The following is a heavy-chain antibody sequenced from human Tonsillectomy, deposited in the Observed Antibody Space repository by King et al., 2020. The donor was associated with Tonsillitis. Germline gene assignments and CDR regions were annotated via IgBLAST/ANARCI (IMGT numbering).Heavy chain of an antibody. D-gene: IGHD2-21*02. CDR2: IKSKTDGGTT. CDR1: GFTFSNAW. CDR3: TTGITYCGGDCPLYYFDY. V-gene: IGHV3-15*01. Sequence: VQLVESGGGLEKPGGSLRLSCAASGFTFSNAWMSWVRQAPGKGLEWVGRIKSKTDGGTTDYAAPVKGRFTISRDDSKNTLYLQMNSLKTEDTAVYYCTTGITYCGGDCPLYYFDYWGQGTLVTVSS. J-gene: IGHJ4*02.